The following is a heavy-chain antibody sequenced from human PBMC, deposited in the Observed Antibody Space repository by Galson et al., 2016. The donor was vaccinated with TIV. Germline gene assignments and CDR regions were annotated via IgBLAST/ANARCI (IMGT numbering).Heavy chain of an antibody. J-gene: IGHJ4*02. D-gene: IGHD6-13*01. CDR3: ARLDDSSSLQYLDF. CDR2: IYHSGNT. Sequence: TLSLTCTVSGGSVRSSAYYWGWIRQCPGRGLEWIGYIYHSGNTHYNPSLNSRVTISVDSSNNRFSLKLSSVTAADTAVYYCARLDDSSSLQYLDFWGLGTLVTVSS. V-gene: IGHV4-31*03. CDR1: GGSVRSSAYY.